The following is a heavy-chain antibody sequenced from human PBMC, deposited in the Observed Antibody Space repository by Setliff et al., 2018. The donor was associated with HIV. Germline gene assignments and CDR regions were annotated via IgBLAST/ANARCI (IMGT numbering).Heavy chain of an antibody. CDR1: GYTFSDYD. Sequence: ASVKVSCKASGYTFSDYDVAWVRQAPGQGLEWMGWISGYSGHTSYAQKIQGRVTMTTDTSTSTAYMELRSLRPDDTAVYFCAREHSTTWPYFDFWGQGTLVTVSS. J-gene: IGHJ4*02. D-gene: IGHD6-13*01. CDR3: AREHSTTWPYFDF. V-gene: IGHV1-18*01. CDR2: ISGYSGHT.